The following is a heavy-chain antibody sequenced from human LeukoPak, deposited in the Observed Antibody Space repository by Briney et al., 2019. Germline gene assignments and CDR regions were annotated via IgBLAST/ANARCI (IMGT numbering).Heavy chain of an antibody. J-gene: IGHJ5*02. CDR3: ARVRFGENWFDP. V-gene: IGHV1-69*13. D-gene: IGHD3-10*01. CDR1: GGTFSSYA. CDR2: IIPIFGTA. Sequence: GASVKVSCKASGGTFSSYAISWVRQAPGQGLEWMGGIIPIFGTANYAQKFQGRVTITADESTSTAYMELSSLRSDDTAVYYCARVRFGENWFDPWGQGTLVTVSS.